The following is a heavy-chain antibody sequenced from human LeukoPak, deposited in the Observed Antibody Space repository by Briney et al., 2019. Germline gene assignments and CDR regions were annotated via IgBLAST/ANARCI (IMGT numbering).Heavy chain of an antibody. CDR3: ARDTHYYGSGSPAFDF. CDR2: ISFSSATI. V-gene: IGHV3-48*01. CDR1: GFSFSSYS. J-gene: IGHJ3*01. D-gene: IGHD3-10*01. Sequence: GGSLRLSCEASGFSFSSYSMNWVRQAPAKGLEWVSYISFSSATIHYADSVKGPFTISRDNAKNSLYLQMNSLRAEDTALYYCARDTHYYGSGSPAFDFWGRGTMVTVSS.